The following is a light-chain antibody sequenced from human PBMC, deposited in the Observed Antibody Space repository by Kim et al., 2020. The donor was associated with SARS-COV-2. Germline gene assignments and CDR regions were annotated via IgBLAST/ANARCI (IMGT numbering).Light chain of an antibody. Sequence: PGKTARITWGGNNLGSKSVPWYQQQPGQAPVLVIYYYSDRPSGIPERFSGSNSGNTATLTISRVEAGGEADYYCQVWDSSSDHPVFGGGTKLTVL. CDR2: YYS. CDR3: QVWDSSSDHPV. J-gene: IGLJ3*02. V-gene: IGLV3-21*04. CDR1: NLGSKS.